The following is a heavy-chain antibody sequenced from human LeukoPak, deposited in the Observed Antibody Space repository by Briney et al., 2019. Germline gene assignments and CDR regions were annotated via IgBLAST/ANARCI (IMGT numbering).Heavy chain of an antibody. CDR2: APHDRSSP. Sequence: PGGPLRLSCAVSGFRFNSHHMHWVRQAPNKGLEWVAVAPHDRSSPSHAASVNGRFTISRDNSKDTLFLQMNSLRAADTAVYYCARDKGTSYLSSFDYWGQGTLVTVSS. V-gene: IGHV3-30*03. D-gene: IGHD6-6*01. CDR3: ARDKGTSYLSSFDY. CDR1: GFRFNSHH. J-gene: IGHJ4*02.